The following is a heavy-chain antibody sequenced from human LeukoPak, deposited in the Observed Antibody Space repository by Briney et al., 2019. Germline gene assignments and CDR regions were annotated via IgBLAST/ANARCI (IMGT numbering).Heavy chain of an antibody. CDR1: GFTFSSHG. CDR3: AKDSGLKWIGENYYYMDV. CDR2: ISVSGAST. V-gene: IGHV3-23*01. D-gene: IGHD3-10*01. J-gene: IGHJ6*03. Sequence: GGSLRLSCAASGFTFSSHGMSWVRQAPGRGLEWVSTISVSGASTYYADSVQGRFTISRDYSKNTLYLQMNSLRAEDTAVYYCAKDSGLKWIGENYYYMDVWGKGTTVTISS.